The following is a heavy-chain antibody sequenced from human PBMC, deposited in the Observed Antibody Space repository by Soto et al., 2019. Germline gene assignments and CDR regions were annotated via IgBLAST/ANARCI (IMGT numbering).Heavy chain of an antibody. CDR1: GFTFSSYS. J-gene: IGHJ5*02. CDR3: APQGGFGEVNWFDP. CDR2: ISSSSSTI. Sequence: GGSLRLSCAASGFTFSSYSMNWVRQAPGKGLEWVSYISSSSSTIYYADSVKGRFTISRDNSKNTLYLQMNSLRAEDTAVYYCAPQGGFGEVNWFDPWGQGTLVTVSS. D-gene: IGHD3-10*01. V-gene: IGHV3-48*01.